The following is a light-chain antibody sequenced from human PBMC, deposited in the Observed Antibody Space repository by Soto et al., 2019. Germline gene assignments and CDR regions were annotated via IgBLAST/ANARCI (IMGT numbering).Light chain of an antibody. V-gene: IGKV2-24*01. CDR1: QSLVHSDGNTY. Sequence: DIVLTQTPRSSPVTLGQPAAISCSSSQSLVHSDGNTYLSWLQQSPGQPPRLLIYKVSNRYSGVPDRFSGSGAGTEFTLKISSVEAKDVGVYYCMQATQYRPYTFGQGTKLESK. J-gene: IGKJ2*01. CDR3: MQATQYRPYT. CDR2: KVS.